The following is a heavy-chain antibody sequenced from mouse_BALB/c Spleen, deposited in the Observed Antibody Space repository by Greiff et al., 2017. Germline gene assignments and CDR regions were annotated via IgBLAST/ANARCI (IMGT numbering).Heavy chain of an antibody. J-gene: IGHJ4*01. CDR2: INPSSGYT. D-gene: IGHD2-1*01. V-gene: IGHV1-4*02. CDR1: GYTFTSYT. Sequence: VQLQQSAAELARPGASVKMSCKASGYTFTSYTMHWVKQRPGQGLEWIGYINPSSGYTEYNQKFKDKTTLTADKSSSTAYMQLSSLTSEDSAVYYCARRDGNYDAMDDWGQGTSVTVSS. CDR3: ARRDGNYDAMDD.